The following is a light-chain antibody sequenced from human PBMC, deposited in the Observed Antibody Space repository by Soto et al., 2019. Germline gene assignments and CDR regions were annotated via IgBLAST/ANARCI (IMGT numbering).Light chain of an antibody. Sequence: EIVLTQSPGTLSLSPGERATLSCRASQSVSSSYLAWYQQKPGQAPRLLIYGASSRATGIPDRFSGSGSGTDFTLTINRLEPEDFAVYYCQQYGSSPLTWTFGQGTKVEIK. CDR1: QSVSSSY. CDR3: QQYGSSPLTWT. J-gene: IGKJ1*01. CDR2: GAS. V-gene: IGKV3-20*01.